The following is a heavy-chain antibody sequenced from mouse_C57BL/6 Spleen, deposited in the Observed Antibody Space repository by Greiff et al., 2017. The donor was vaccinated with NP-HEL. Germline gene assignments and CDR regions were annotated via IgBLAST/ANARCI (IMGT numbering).Heavy chain of an antibody. V-gene: IGHV1-12*01. CDR1: GYTFTSYN. J-gene: IGHJ3*01. CDR3: ARGRDYDYDGWFAY. Sequence: QVQLQQSGAELVRPGASVKMSCKASGYTFTSYNMHWVKQTPRQGLEWIGAIYPGNGDTSYNQKFKGKATLTVDKSSSTAYMQLSSLTSEDSAVYFRARGRDYDYDGWFAYWGQGTLVTVSA. CDR2: IYPGNGDT. D-gene: IGHD2-4*01.